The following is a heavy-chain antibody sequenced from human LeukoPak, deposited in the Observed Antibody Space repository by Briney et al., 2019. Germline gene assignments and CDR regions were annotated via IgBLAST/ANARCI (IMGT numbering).Heavy chain of an antibody. Sequence: GGSLRLSCAASGFTFSSFGMHWVRQAPGKGLEWVAVIANDGKTTYYADSVKGRFTISRDNSKNTLYLQMNSLRAEDTAMYYCAKDETYSSSWLHFDYWGQGTLVTVSS. CDR3: AKDETYSSSWLHFDY. J-gene: IGHJ4*02. D-gene: IGHD6-13*01. CDR1: GFTFSSFG. CDR2: IANDGKTT. V-gene: IGHV3-30*18.